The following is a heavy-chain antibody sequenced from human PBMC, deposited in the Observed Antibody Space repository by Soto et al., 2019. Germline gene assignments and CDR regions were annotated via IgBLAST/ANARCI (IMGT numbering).Heavy chain of an antibody. J-gene: IGHJ4*02. CDR3: ARAPLAVAGTVPNFDY. Sequence: QVQLVQSGAEVKKPGSSVKVSCKASGGTFSSYAISWVRHAPGQGLEWMGGIIPILGTANYAQKFQGRVTITADKSTSTAYMELSSLRSEDTAVYYCARAPLAVAGTVPNFDYCGQGTLVTVSS. D-gene: IGHD6-19*01. V-gene: IGHV1-69*06. CDR2: IIPILGTA. CDR1: GGTFSSYA.